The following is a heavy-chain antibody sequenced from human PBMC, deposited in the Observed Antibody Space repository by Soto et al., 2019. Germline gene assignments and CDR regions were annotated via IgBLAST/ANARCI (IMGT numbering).Heavy chain of an antibody. CDR1: GFSISTSGVG. J-gene: IGHJ6*02. CDR3: AHKGGRGAAMDV. Sequence: QITLKESGPTLVKPTQTLTLTCTFSGFSISTSGVGVAWIHQPPGMALEWLALIYWDGDEHYSPFLQNRVTITKDTSKNQVVLTMTNMDPVDTATYYCAHKGGRGAAMDVWGQGTTVTVSS. V-gene: IGHV2-5*02. CDR2: IYWDGDE. D-gene: IGHD2-15*01.